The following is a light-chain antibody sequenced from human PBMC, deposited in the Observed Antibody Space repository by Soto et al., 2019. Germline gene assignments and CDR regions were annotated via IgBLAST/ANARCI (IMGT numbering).Light chain of an antibody. V-gene: IGLV2-14*01. Sequence: QSVLTQPASVSGSPGQSITISCTGTSSDVGGYNYVSWYQQHPGKAPKLMIYDVSNRPSGVSNRFSGSKSGNTASLTISGLQAEDEADYYCSSYTSSSTLVHVVFGGWTKLTVL. CDR3: SSYTSSSTLVHVV. CDR1: SSDVGGYNY. J-gene: IGLJ2*01. CDR2: DVS.